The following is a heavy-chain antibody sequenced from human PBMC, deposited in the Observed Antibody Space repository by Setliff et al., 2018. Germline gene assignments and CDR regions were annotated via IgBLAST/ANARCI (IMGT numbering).Heavy chain of an antibody. CDR2: IIPILGIA. CDR3: ARAGNTAMGGDY. J-gene: IGHJ4*02. CDR1: GYTFRSYA. Sequence: SVKVSCKASGYTFRSYAISWVRQAPGQGLEWMGGIIPILGIANYAQKFQGRVTITADKSTSTAYMELSSLRSEDTAVYYCARAGNTAMGGDYWGQGTLVTVS. V-gene: IGHV1-69*10. D-gene: IGHD5-18*01.